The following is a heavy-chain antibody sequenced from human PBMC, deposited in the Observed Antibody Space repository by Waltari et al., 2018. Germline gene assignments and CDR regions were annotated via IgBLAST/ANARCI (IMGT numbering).Heavy chain of an antibody. CDR2: IYHSGST. D-gene: IGHD2-2*01. CDR3: ARGGETGQLLRRYYFDY. J-gene: IGHJ4*02. CDR1: GGSISSSNW. V-gene: IGHV4-4*02. Sequence: QVQLQESGPGLVKPSGTLSLTCAVSGGSISSSNWWSWVRQPPGKGLEWIGEIYHSGSTNYNPSRKSRVTISVDKSKNQFSLKLSSVTAADTAVYYCARGGETGQLLRRYYFDYWGQGTLVTVSS.